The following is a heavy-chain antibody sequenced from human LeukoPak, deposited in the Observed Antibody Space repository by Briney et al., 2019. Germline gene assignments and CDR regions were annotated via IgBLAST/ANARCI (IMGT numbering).Heavy chain of an antibody. D-gene: IGHD3-22*01. Sequence: GGSLRLSCAASGFTFSSYWMSWVRQAPGKGLEWVANIKQDGSEKYYVDSVKGRFTISRDNAKNSLYLQMNSLRAEDTAVYYCARGCGLHLSPASSYYDSRCRYFDDWGQGTLVTVSS. J-gene: IGHJ4*02. CDR3: ARGCGLHLSPASSYYDSRCRYFDD. V-gene: IGHV3-7*01. CDR1: GFTFSSYW. CDR2: IKQDGSEK.